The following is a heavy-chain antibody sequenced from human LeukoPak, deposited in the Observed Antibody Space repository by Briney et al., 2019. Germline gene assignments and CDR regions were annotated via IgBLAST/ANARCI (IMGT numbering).Heavy chain of an antibody. V-gene: IGHV1-3*01. J-gene: IGHJ4*02. CDR2: INAGNGNT. D-gene: IGHD3-16*01. Sequence: GASVKVSCMASGYTFTSYAMHWVRQAPGQRLEWMGWINAGNGNTKYSQKFQGRVTITRDTSASTAYMELSSLRSEDTAVYYCAVGGPAGNFDYWGQGTLVTVSS. CDR1: GYTFTSYA. CDR3: AVGGPAGNFDY.